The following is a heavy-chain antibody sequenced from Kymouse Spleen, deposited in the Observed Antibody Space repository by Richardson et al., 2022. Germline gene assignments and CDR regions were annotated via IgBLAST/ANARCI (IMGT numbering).Heavy chain of an antibody. CDR3: ARRRYCTNGVCHYYYYYGMDV. V-gene: IGHV4-34*01. J-gene: IGHJ6*02. Sequence: QVQLQQWGAGLLKPSETLSLTCAVYGGSFSGYYWSWIRQPPGKGLEWIGEINHSGSTNYNPSLKSRVTISVDTSKNQFSLKLSSVTAADTAVYYCARRRYCTNGVCHYYYYYGMDVWGQGTTVTVSS. D-gene: IGHD2-8*01. CDR2: INHSGST. CDR1: GGSFSGYY.